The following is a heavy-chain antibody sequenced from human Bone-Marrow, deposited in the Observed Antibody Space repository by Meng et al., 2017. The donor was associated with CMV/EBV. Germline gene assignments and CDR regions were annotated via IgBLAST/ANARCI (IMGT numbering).Heavy chain of an antibody. V-gene: IGHV3-21*04. D-gene: IGHD3-16*01. Sequence: GESLKISCVASGFTFRDYTMNWVRQSPGKGLEWVSSVSSGSSFTYYVDSVQGRFTISRDNAKNALYLQMNSLRAEDTAVYYCANALLGVLFQQGWGQGTLVTVSS. CDR1: GFTFRDYT. J-gene: IGHJ4*02. CDR3: ANALLGVLFQQG. CDR2: VSSGSSFT.